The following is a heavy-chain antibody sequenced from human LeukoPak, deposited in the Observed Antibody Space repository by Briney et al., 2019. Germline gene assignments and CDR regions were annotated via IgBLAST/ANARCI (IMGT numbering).Heavy chain of an antibody. V-gene: IGHV3-9*01. Sequence: GGSLRLSCAASGFTFDDYAMHWVRQAPGKGLEWVSGISWNSGSIGYADSVKGRFTIPRDNAKNSLYLQMNSLRAEDTALYYCAKDYYKYCSSTSCYLFDYWGQGTLVTVSS. J-gene: IGHJ4*02. CDR1: GFTFDDYA. CDR2: ISWNSGSI. CDR3: AKDYYKYCSSTSCYLFDY. D-gene: IGHD2-2*01.